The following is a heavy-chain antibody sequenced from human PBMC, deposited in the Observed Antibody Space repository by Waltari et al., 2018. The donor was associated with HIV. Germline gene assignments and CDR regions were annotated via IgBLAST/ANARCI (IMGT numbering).Heavy chain of an antibody. CDR2: INHSGST. CDR1: GGSFSGYH. Sequence: QVQLQQWGAGLLKPSETLSLTCAVHGGSFSGYHWSWIRQPPGKGREGIGEINHSGSTNYNPSLKSRVTISVDTSKNQFSLKLSSVTAADTAVYYCARARAGGIDYWGQGTLVTVSS. J-gene: IGHJ4*02. V-gene: IGHV4-34*01. D-gene: IGHD6-19*01. CDR3: ARARAGGIDY.